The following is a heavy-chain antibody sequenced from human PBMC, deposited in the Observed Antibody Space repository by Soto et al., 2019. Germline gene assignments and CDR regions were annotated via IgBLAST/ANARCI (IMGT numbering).Heavy chain of an antibody. Sequence: EVQLVESGGGLVKPGGSLRLSCAASGFSFSYAWMSWVRQAPGKGLEWVGRVKSKTDGGTTDYAAPVKGRFTISRDDSKTTVDLQMNSLKTEDTAVYYCTTDCSGGSCYPGAHYYYYGMDVWGPGTTVTVSS. CDR3: TTDCSGGSCYPGAHYYYYGMDV. CDR1: GFSFSYAW. D-gene: IGHD2-15*01. V-gene: IGHV3-15*01. J-gene: IGHJ6*02. CDR2: VKSKTDGGTT.